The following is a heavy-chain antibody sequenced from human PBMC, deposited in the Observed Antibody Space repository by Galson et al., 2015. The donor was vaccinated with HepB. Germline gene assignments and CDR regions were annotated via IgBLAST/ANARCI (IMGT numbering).Heavy chain of an antibody. CDR3: ARSDSGTYCLDS. D-gene: IGHD1-26*01. CDR2: ISGSGDFT. J-gene: IGHJ4*02. V-gene: IGHV3-23*01. CDR1: GFTFSSYA. Sequence: SLRLSCAASGFTFSSYAFNWVRQAPGKGLEWVSVISGSGDFTHHADSVKGRFTISRDNSKNTLYLQMNSLRAEDTAVYYCARSDSGTYCLDSWGQGTLVTVSS.